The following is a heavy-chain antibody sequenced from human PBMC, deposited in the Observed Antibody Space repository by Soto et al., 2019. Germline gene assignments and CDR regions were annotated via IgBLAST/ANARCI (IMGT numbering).Heavy chain of an antibody. Sequence: ETLSLTCTVSGGSISSYYWSWIRQPPGKGLEWIGYIYYSGSTNYNPSLKSRVTISVDTSKNQFSLKLSSVTAADTAVYYCARVLIEASYYYYYGMDVWGQGTTVTVSS. J-gene: IGHJ6*02. D-gene: IGHD3-22*01. CDR2: IYYSGST. V-gene: IGHV4-59*01. CDR1: GGSISSYY. CDR3: ARVLIEASYYYYYGMDV.